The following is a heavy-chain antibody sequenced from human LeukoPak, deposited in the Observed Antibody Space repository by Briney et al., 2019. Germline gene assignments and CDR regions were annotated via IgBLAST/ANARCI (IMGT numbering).Heavy chain of an antibody. CDR1: GITFSDYF. D-gene: IGHD1-1*01. J-gene: IGHJ4*02. CDR2: ISSSGNTI. V-gene: IGHV3-11*01. CDR3: ARDATGWEDTTYFDY. Sequence: PGGSLRLSCAVSGITFSDYFMSWIRQAPGKGLEWVSYISSSGNTIFYADSVKGRFTISRDNAKNSLYLQMNSLRAEDTAVYFCARDATGWEDTTYFDYWGQGTLVTVSS.